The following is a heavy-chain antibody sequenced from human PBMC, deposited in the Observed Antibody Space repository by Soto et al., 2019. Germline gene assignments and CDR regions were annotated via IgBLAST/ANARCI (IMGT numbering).Heavy chain of an antibody. CDR1: GFIFSTYG. V-gene: IGHV3-33*01. CDR3: ATEYNADSAFDI. CDR2: TWYDESHK. D-gene: IGHD1-1*01. J-gene: IGHJ3*02. Sequence: PGGSLRLSCAASGFIFSTYGMHWVRQAPGKGLEWVAMTWYDESHKYCADSVKGRFTISRDNSMNTLYLQMNSLRAEDTAVYYCATEYNADSAFDIWGQGTMVTVSS.